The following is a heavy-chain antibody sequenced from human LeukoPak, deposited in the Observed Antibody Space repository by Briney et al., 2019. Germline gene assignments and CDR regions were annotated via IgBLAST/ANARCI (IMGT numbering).Heavy chain of an antibody. J-gene: IGHJ4*02. CDR2: INPNSGGT. Sequence: GASVKVSCKASGYTFTGYYMHWVRQAPGQGLEWMGWINPNSGGTNYAQKFQGRVTMTRDTSISTAHMELSRLRSDDTAVYYCAGGGGYCTNGVCSGDFDYWGQGTLVTVSS. V-gene: IGHV1-2*02. CDR1: GYTFTGYY. D-gene: IGHD2-8*01. CDR3: AGGGGYCTNGVCSGDFDY.